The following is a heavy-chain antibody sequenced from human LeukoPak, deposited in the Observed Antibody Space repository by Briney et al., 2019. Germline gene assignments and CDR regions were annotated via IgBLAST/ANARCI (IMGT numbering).Heavy chain of an antibody. CDR3: ARQYYDSSGYYPWYFDY. CDR2: MYYSGST. CDR1: GGSFTSSTYY. D-gene: IGHD3-22*01. J-gene: IGHJ4*02. Sequence: SETLSLTCTVSGGSFTSSTYYWGWIRQPPGKGLEWIGSMYYSGSTYYNQSLKSRLILSVNTSTNQFSLKLTSVTAADTAMYYCARQYYDSSGYYPWYFDYWGQGTLVTVSS. V-gene: IGHV4-39*01.